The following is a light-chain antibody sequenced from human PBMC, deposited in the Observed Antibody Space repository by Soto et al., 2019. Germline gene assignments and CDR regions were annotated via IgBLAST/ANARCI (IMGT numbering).Light chain of an antibody. V-gene: IGKV3D-20*01. CDR1: QSVTNNY. CDR2: DAS. J-gene: IGKJ1*01. Sequence: RGDKATLYCGVCQSVTNNYLAWYQQKPGLAPRLLIYDASYRANGIPDRFSGSGSGTDFTLTISLLEPADFVVYYSQLSASSLWTFPEGTKVDIK. CDR3: QLSASSLWT.